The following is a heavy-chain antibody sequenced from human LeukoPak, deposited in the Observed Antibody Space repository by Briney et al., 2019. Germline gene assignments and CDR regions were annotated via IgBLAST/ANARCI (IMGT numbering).Heavy chain of an antibody. J-gene: IGHJ4*02. V-gene: IGHV3-23*01. CDR3: ASSGNYLYDFDN. Sequence: GGSLRLSCAASGFTFSTYAMSWVRQAPGKRLEWVSFMSGGGDKTYYADSVKGRFTISRDNSKNTLYLQMNSLRADDTAIYFCASSGNYLYDFDNWGQGTQVTVSS. CDR2: MSGGGDKT. D-gene: IGHD1-26*01. CDR1: GFTFSTYA.